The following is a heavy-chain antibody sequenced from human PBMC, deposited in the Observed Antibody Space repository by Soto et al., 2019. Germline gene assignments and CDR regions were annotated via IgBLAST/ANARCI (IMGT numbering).Heavy chain of an antibody. V-gene: IGHV3-53*04. D-gene: IGHD6-13*01. CDR2: IYSGGST. J-gene: IGHJ4*02. CDR3: ARAGSSWQYYFDY. Sequence: GGSLRLSCAASGFTVSSNYVSWVRQAPGKGLEWVSVIYSGGSTYYADSVKGRFTISRHNSKNTLYLQMNSLRAEDTAVYYCARAGSSWQYYFDYWGQGTLVTVSS. CDR1: GFTVSSNY.